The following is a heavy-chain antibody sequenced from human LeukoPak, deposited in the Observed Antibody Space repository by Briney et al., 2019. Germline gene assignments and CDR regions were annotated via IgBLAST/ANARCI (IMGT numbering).Heavy chain of an antibody. CDR3: AKPSSGWYRFDY. J-gene: IGHJ4*02. Sequence: PGGSLRLSCAASGFTFSSYWMHWVRQAPGKGLVWVSRVNSDGSSTSYADSVKGRFTISRDNSKDSLYLQMNSLRTEDTALYYCAKPSSGWYRFDYWGQGTLVTVSS. CDR2: VNSDGSST. CDR1: GFTFSSYW. D-gene: IGHD6-19*01. V-gene: IGHV3-74*01.